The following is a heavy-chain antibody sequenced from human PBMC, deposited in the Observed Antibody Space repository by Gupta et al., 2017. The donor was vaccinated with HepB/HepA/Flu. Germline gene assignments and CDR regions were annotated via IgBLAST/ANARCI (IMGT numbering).Heavy chain of an antibody. CDR1: GITFNGYA. J-gene: IGHJ4*02. CDR3: ARAGTYSSSSGYFNY. CDR2: ISWNSCHM. V-gene: IGHV3-9*01. Sequence: EVQLVESGGGLVQPGRSLRLSCAASGITFNGYAFNWVRQAPGKGLEWVSGISWNSCHMAYVDSVKGRFTISRDNAKNSLYLQMNDLRVEDTALYYCARAGTYSSSSGYFNYWGQGTQVTVSS. D-gene: IGHD6-6*01.